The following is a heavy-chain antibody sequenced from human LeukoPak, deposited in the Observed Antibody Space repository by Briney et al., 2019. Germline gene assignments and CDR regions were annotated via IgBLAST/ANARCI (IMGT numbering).Heavy chain of an antibody. J-gene: IGHJ5*02. CDR1: GYTLTELS. D-gene: IGHD3-10*01. V-gene: IGHV1-24*01. CDR3: ATASRREVRGVIYWFDP. CDR2: FDPEDGET. Sequence: GASVKVSCKVSGYTLTELSMHWVRQAPGKGLEWMGGFDPEDGETIYAQKFQGRVTMTEDTSTDTAYMELSSLRSEDTAVYYCATASRREVRGVIYWFDPWGQGTLVTVSS.